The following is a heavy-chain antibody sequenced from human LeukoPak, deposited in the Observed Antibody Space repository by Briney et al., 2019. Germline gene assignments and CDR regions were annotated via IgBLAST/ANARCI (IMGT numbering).Heavy chain of an antibody. D-gene: IGHD5-24*01. CDR1: GFTFSSYW. V-gene: IGHV3-7*01. CDR3: ARDGYNPYYYDYYMDV. J-gene: IGHJ6*03. Sequence: PGGSLRLSCAASGFTFSSYWMSWVRQAPGRGLEWVANIKQDGSEKNYVDSVKGRFTISRDNAKKSLYLQMNSLRAEDTAVYYCARDGYNPYYYDYYMDVWGKGTTVTVSS. CDR2: IKQDGSEK.